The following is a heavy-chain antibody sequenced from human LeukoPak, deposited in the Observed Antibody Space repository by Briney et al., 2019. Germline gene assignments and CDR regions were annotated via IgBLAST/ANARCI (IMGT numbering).Heavy chain of an antibody. Sequence: PGGSLRLSCGASGFTFTNYWMSWVRQAPGRGLEWVANINQDGSENYYLDSVKGRFTISRDNSKNTLYLQMNSLRAEDTAVYYCAKDRNSGSYFSYFDYWGQGTLVTVSS. V-gene: IGHV3-7*01. D-gene: IGHD1-26*01. J-gene: IGHJ4*02. CDR2: INQDGSEN. CDR3: AKDRNSGSYFSYFDY. CDR1: GFTFTNYW.